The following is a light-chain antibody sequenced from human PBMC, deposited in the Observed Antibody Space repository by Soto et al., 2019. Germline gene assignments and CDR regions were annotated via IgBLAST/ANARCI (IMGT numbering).Light chain of an antibody. J-gene: IGKJ4*01. CDR2: MGF. Sequence: DIVMTQSPLSLPVTPGEPASISCRSSQSLLNRNGQNCLDWYLQKPGQSPQLLIHMGFIRASGVPDRFSGSGSGTYFTLTISRVEAEDVGVYCCMQALESPPTFGGGTKVDIK. CDR1: QSLLNRNGQNC. V-gene: IGKV2-28*01. CDR3: MQALESPPT.